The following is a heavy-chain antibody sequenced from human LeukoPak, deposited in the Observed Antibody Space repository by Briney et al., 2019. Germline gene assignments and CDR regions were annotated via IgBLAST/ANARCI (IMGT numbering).Heavy chain of an antibody. CDR1: GSTVSSYA. CDR3: ARDPWPTGIAAAGSTYYYYGMDV. CDR2: IIPIFGTA. V-gene: IGHV1-69*13. Sequence: SVKVSCKASGSTVSSYAISWVRQAPGQGLEWMGGIIPIFGTANYAQKFQGRVTITADESTSTAYMELSSLRSEDTAVYYCARDPWPTGIAAAGSTYYYYGMDVWGQGTTVTVPS. D-gene: IGHD6-13*01. J-gene: IGHJ6*02.